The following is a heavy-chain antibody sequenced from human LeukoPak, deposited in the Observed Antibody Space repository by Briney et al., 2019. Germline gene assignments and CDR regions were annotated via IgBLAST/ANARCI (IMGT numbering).Heavy chain of an antibody. CDR1: GGSISTSAYY. CDR2: IYYSGNT. CDR3: ARQPALTHPHFDY. Sequence: SETLSLTCIVSGGSISTSAYYWGWIRQPPGEGLQWIGSIYYSGNTYYNSSLKSRVTISVDTSTSQFSLRLSSVTAADTAVYYCARQPALTHPHFDYWGQGTLVTVSS. V-gene: IGHV4-39*01. J-gene: IGHJ4*02.